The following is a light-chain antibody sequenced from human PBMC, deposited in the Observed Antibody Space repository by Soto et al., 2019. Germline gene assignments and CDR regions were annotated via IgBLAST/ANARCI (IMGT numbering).Light chain of an antibody. CDR1: QSLGGN. CDR2: RAS. J-gene: IGKJ1*01. V-gene: IGKV3-15*01. CDR3: QQYSNWPPWT. Sequence: EIVMTQSPATLAVSPGDTATLSCRASQSLGGNLAWYQQKPGQGPRLLIFRASSRATGVPARFSPSGSGTEFSLTISGLQSEDFAIYYCQQYSNWPPWTFGPGTKVEIK.